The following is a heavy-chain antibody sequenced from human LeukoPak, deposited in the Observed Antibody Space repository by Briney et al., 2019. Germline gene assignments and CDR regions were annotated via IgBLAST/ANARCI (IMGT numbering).Heavy chain of an antibody. D-gene: IGHD3-3*01. CDR3: ATSPLYDFWSGYPYNWFDP. Sequence: GGSPRLSCAASGFTFSSYGMHWVRQAPGKGLEWVAVISYDGSNKYYADSVKGRFTISRDNSKNTLYLQMNSLRAEDTAVYYCATSPLYDFWSGYPYNWFDPWGQGTLVTVSS. J-gene: IGHJ5*02. CDR1: GFTFSSYG. V-gene: IGHV3-30*03. CDR2: ISYDGSNK.